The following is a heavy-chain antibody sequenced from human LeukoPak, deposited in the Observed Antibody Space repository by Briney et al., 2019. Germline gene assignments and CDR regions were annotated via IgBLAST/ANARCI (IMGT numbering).Heavy chain of an antibody. CDR2: INPHSGGT. J-gene: IGHJ4*02. D-gene: IGHD1-26*01. CDR1: GYTFTAYY. V-gene: IGHV1-2*02. CDR3: ARTGVVGATEHFDY. Sequence: ASVKVSCKGSGYTFTAYYLHWVRQGPGQGLEWLGWINPHSGGTNYKQKFQGRVTMTRDTSISTVYMELSRLRSDATAVYYCARTGVVGATEHFDYWGQGTLVTVSS.